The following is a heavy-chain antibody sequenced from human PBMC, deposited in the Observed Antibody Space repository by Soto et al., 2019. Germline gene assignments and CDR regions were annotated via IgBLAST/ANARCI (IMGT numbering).Heavy chain of an antibody. J-gene: IGHJ4*02. CDR1: GFTLSSFW. CDR2: IEDEGNST. Sequence: EAQLVESGGGLVQPGGSLRLSCAASGFTLSSFWMHWVRQVPGKEPMWVARIEDEGNSTIYADSVKGRFTVSRDNAKNTMYLEMNRLRVEDTAVYYCARSPGRYAYEYSLDLWGQGTLVAASS. D-gene: IGHD3-16*01. V-gene: IGHV3-74*01. CDR3: ARSPGRYAYEYSLDL.